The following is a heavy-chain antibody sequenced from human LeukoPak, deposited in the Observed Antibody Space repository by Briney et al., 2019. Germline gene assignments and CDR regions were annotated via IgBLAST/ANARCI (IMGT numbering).Heavy chain of an antibody. D-gene: IGHD5-12*01. CDR3: ARIVATICV. CDR2: ISSNGGST. CDR1: GFTFSSYA. V-gene: IGHV3-64*01. Sequence: GGSLRLSCAASGFTFSSYAMHWVRQAPGKGLEYVSAISSNGGSTYYANSVKGRFTISRDNSKNTLYLQMGSLRAEDMAVYYCARIVATICVWGQGTLVTVSS. J-gene: IGHJ4*02.